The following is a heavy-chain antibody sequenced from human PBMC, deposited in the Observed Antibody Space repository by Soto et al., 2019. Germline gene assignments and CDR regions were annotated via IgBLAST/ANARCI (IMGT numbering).Heavy chain of an antibody. CDR1: GGSISSSSYY. V-gene: IGHV4-39*01. CDR3: ARMQLSQIRGCGGDCYYYYYYGMDV. CDR2: IYYSGST. Sequence: PSETLSLTCTVSGGSISSSSYYWGWIRQPPGKGLEWIGSIYYSGSTYYNPSLKSRVTISVDTSKNQFSLKLSSVTAADTAVYYCARMQLSQIRGCGGDCYYYYYYGMDVWGQGTTVTVSS. D-gene: IGHD2-21*02. J-gene: IGHJ6*02.